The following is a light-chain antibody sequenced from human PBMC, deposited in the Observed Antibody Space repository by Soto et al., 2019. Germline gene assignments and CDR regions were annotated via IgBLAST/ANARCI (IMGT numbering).Light chain of an antibody. V-gene: IGKV3-15*01. Sequence: EIVMTQSPATLSVSPGERVTISCRASQSVSSNLAWYQQKPGQAPRLLIYGASTRATGIPARFSGSGSGTEFILTISSLQSEDFAVYYCQQYNNWPPYTFGQGTKLEIK. CDR3: QQYNNWPPYT. J-gene: IGKJ2*01. CDR2: GAS. CDR1: QSVSSN.